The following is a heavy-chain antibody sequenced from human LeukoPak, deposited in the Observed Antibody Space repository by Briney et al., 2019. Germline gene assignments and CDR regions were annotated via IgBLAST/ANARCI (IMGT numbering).Heavy chain of an antibody. D-gene: IGHD1-26*01. CDR1: GYTFTDYL. CDR3: AKEGARVGDTGAFDI. CDR2: INPNNGGT. Sequence: ASVKVSCKASGYTFTDYLIHWVRQAPGQGPEWMGWINPNNGGTSYAQKFQGRVTMTRDTSISTAYLEVSRLRSDDTAVYYCAKEGARVGDTGAFDIWGQGTMVTVSS. V-gene: IGHV1-2*02. J-gene: IGHJ3*02.